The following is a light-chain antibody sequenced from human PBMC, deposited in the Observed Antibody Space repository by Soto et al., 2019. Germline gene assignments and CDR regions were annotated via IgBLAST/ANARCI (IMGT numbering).Light chain of an antibody. V-gene: IGLV1-51*01. CDR3: GTWDSSLSAGGYV. CDR2: GNN. J-gene: IGLJ1*01. Sequence: QSALAQPPSVSAAPGQKVTISCSGSSSNIGNNYVSWYQQLPGTAPKLLIYGNNKRPSGIPDRFSGSKSGTSATLGITGLQTGDEADYYCGTWDSSLSAGGYVFGTGTKVTVL. CDR1: SSNIGNNY.